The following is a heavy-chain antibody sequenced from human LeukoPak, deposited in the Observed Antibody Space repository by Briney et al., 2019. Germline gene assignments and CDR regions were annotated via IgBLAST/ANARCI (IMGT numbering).Heavy chain of an antibody. V-gene: IGHV3-72*01. D-gene: IGHD3-22*01. Sequence: QPGGSLRLSCAASGFTFSDHYMDWVRQAPGKGVEWVGRNRKKANSYTREYAAGVKDKFTISRDDSKSSLYLQMNSLKTEDTAVYYCAREGENYYDSSGYYFDYWGQGTLVTVSS. CDR3: AREGENYYDSSGYYFDY. CDR2: NRKKANSYTR. CDR1: GFTFSDHY. J-gene: IGHJ4*02.